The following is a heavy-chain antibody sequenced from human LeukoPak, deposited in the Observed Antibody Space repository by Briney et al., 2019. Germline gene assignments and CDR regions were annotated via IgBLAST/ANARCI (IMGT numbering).Heavy chain of an antibody. V-gene: IGHV1-18*01. Sequence: ASVKVSCKASGYTFTSYGISWVRQAPGQGLEWMGWINPNSGGTNYAQKLQGRVTMTTDTSTSTAYMELRSLRSDDTAVYYCARVEYQLPRSYYMDVWGKGTTVTVSS. CDR2: INPNSGGT. J-gene: IGHJ6*03. D-gene: IGHD2-2*01. CDR3: ARVEYQLPRSYYMDV. CDR1: GYTFTSYG.